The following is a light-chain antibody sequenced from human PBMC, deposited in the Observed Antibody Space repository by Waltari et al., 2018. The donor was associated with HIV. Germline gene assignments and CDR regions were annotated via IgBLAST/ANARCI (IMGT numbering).Light chain of an antibody. J-gene: IGKJ1*01. CDR1: QSVVYSGDKKNY. Sequence: VMTQSPDSLAVSQGDRATIQCKCRQSVVYSGDKKNYLARYQQKPGQPPKLLIYWASNRGSDVPDMFNASGSATDFTLTITNVRAEDAALYFCQQYCKTPWTFGQGTKVEIK. V-gene: IGKV4-1*01. CDR3: QQYCKTPWT. CDR2: WAS.